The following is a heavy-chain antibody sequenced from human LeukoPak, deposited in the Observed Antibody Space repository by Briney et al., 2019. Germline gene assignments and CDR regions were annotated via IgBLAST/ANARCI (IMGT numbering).Heavy chain of an antibody. CDR3: AKNLWDYYGSGSYYKLFDY. Sequence: GRPQRLSCAASGFTFSSHGMHWLRQAPGKGLEGVTVIWYDGSNKYYADSVKGRFTISRDNSKTTLYLQMNSLRAEDTAVYYCAKNLWDYYGSGSYYKLFDYWGQGTLVTVSS. D-gene: IGHD3-10*01. CDR2: IWYDGSNK. J-gene: IGHJ4*02. V-gene: IGHV3-33*06. CDR1: GFTFSSHG.